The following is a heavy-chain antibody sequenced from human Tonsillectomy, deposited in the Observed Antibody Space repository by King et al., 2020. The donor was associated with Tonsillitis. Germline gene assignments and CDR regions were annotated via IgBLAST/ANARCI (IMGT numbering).Heavy chain of an antibody. CDR1: GDPFSSTTHY. V-gene: IGHV4-39*07. Sequence: QLQESGPGLVKPSETLSLTCTVSGDPFSSTTHYWGWIRQPPGKGLEWIGTMFYGGRTYYSPSLKSRVTISVDTSNNQFNNRFFLKLSSVTAADTAVYYCVKGDYGGNKSLGGGFLSWDYWGQGTLVTVSS. CDR3: VKGDYGGNKSLGGGFLSWDY. D-gene: IGHD4-23*01. J-gene: IGHJ4*02. CDR2: MFYGGRT.